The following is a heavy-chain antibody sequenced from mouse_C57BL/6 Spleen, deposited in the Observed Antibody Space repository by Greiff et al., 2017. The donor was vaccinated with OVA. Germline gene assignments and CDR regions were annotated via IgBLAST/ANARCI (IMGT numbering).Heavy chain of an antibody. Sequence: ESGPGLVKPSQSLSLTCSVTGYSITSGYYWNWIRQFPGNKLEWMGYISYDGSNNYNPSLKNRISITRDTSKNQFFLKLNSVTTEDTATYYCARDTYYSNYGRDAMDYWGQGTSVTVSS. J-gene: IGHJ4*01. CDR1: GYSITSGYY. V-gene: IGHV3-6*01. CDR3: ARDTYYSNYGRDAMDY. D-gene: IGHD2-5*01. CDR2: ISYDGSN.